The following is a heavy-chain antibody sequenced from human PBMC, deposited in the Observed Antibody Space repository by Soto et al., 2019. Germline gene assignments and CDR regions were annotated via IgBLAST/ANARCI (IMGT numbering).Heavy chain of an antibody. CDR1: GGTFGSDA. J-gene: IGHJ5*02. D-gene: IGHD3-22*01. CDR2: IIPIFGTT. Sequence: SVKVSCKASGGTFGSDAITWVRQAPGQGLEWVGRIIPIFGTTNYARNLQGRVTISADKSTLTSYMELHSLASDDTALYYCARDRTDSGYYTNWLDPWGQGTQVTVSS. V-gene: IGHV1-69*06. CDR3: ARDRTDSGYYTNWLDP.